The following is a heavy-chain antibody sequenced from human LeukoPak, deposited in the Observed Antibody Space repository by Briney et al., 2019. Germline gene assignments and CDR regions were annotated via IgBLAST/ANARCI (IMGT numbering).Heavy chain of an antibody. CDR1: GGSISSYY. V-gene: IGHV4-59*08. D-gene: IGHD3-10*01. J-gene: IGHJ4*02. CDR2: IYYSGST. CDR3: ARHVGTVWFEDPDFDY. Sequence: SETLSLTCTVSGGSISSYYWSWIRQPPGKGLEWIGYIYYSGSTNYNPSLKSRVTISVDTSKNQFSLKLSSVTAADTAVYYCARHVGTVWFEDPDFDYWGQGTLVTVSS.